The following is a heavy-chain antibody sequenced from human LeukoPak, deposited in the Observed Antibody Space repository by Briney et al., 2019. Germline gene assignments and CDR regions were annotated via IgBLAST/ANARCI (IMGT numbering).Heavy chain of an antibody. CDR1: GGSFSGYY. CDR3: AKSNGYGLVDI. V-gene: IGHV4-34*01. CDR2: INHTGST. D-gene: IGHD3-10*01. J-gene: IGHJ3*02. Sequence: PSETLSLTCTVYGGSFSGYYWSWIRQPPGKGLEWIGEINHTGSTSYNPSLKIRVTISLHTSKNQFSLKLNSVTAADTAVYYCAKSNGYGLVDIWGQGTMVTVSS.